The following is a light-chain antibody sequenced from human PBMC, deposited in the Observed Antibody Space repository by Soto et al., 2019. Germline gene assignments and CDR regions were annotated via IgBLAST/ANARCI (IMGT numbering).Light chain of an antibody. CDR3: QQYGDSLLT. Sequence: ENVLTQSPGTLSLSPGERATLSCRASQSISSSYLAWYQQKPGQNPRLLIYHASNRATGIPDRFSGSGSGTDFTLTISRLEPEDFAVYYCQQYGDSLLTFGGGTKVEIK. V-gene: IGKV3-20*01. CDR1: QSISSSY. CDR2: HAS. J-gene: IGKJ4*01.